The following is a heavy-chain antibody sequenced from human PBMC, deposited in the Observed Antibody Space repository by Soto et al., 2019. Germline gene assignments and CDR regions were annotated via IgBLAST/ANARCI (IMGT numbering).Heavy chain of an antibody. CDR3: AKAHSSGYYFSYFDY. Sequence: ASVKVSCKASGYTFTSYYMHWVRQAPGQGLEWMGIINPSGGSTSYAQKFQGRVTMTRDTSTSTVYMELSSLRSEDTAVYYCAKAHSSGYYFSYFDYWGQGTLVTVSS. J-gene: IGHJ4*02. CDR2: INPSGGST. V-gene: IGHV1-46*01. CDR1: GYTFTSYY. D-gene: IGHD3-22*01.